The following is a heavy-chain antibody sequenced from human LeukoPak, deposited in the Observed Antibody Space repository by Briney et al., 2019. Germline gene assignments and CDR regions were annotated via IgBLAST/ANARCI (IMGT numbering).Heavy chain of an antibody. CDR3: ARGGLAYCGGDCYLYYYYGMDV. V-gene: IGHV5-51*01. J-gene: IGHJ6*02. D-gene: IGHD2-21*02. CDR2: IYPGDSDT. CDR1: GYSFTSYW. Sequence: PGESLKISCKGSGYSFTSYWIGWVRQMPGKGLEWMGIIYPGDSDTRYSPSFQGQVTISADKSISTAYLQWSSLKASDTAMYYCARGGLAYCGGDCYLYYYYGMDVWGQGTTVTVSS.